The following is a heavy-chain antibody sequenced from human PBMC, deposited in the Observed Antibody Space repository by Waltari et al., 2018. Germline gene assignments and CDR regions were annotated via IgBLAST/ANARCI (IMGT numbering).Heavy chain of an antibody. CDR3: ARDQWFAFDI. CDR2: IKKDGSEE. J-gene: IGHJ3*02. V-gene: IGHV3-7*01. CDR1: GFTRSSHW. D-gene: IGHD3-22*01. Sequence: EVQLVESGGGLVQPGGSLRLSCAAHGFTRSSHWMSWVRQAPGKGPGWVANIKKDGSEEYYVDSVRGRFTISRDNAKNSLYLQMNSLRPEDTAVYYCARDQWFAFDIWGQGTMVTVSS.